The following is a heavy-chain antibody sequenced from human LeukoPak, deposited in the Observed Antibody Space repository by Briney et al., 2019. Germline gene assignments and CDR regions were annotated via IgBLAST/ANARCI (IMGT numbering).Heavy chain of an antibody. CDR3: ARGNPGELELLSY. CDR1: GGSISSYY. J-gene: IGHJ4*02. Sequence: SETLSLTCTVSGGSISSYYWSWIRQPPGKGQGWVGCIYFSWSTNYTPSHKSRVTISVDTYKIQFSLKLSAVTAADTAVYYGARGNPGELELLSYWGQGTLVTVSS. D-gene: IGHD1-7*01. CDR2: IYFSWST. V-gene: IGHV4-59*01.